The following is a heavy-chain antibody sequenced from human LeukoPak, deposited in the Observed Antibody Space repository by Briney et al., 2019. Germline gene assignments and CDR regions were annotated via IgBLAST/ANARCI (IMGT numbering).Heavy chain of an antibody. CDR3: VRDRDPRNNYFDY. CDR2: VSISSGTI. J-gene: IGHJ4*02. D-gene: IGHD2-21*02. CDR1: GFTFSGHN. V-gene: IGHV3-48*04. Sequence: GGSLRLSCAASGFTFSGHNMNWVRQAPGKGLEWISFVSISSGTIYYADSVKGRFRISRDNAKSSLDLEMNSLRAEDTALYYCVRDRDPRNNYFDYWGQGILVTVSS.